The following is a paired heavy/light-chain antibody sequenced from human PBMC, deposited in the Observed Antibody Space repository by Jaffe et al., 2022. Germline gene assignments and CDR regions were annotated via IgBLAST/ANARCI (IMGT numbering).Light chain of an antibody. CDR1: KLGDEY. V-gene: IGLV3-1*01. CDR2: RDN. Sequence: SYDLTQPPSVSVSPGQTATITCSGDKLGDEYASWYQQKPGQSPVLVIYRDNKRPPGIPERFSGSSSGNTATLTISETQALDEADYYCQAWDATVLFGGGTKLTVL. CDR3: QAWDATVL. J-gene: IGLJ3*02.
Heavy chain of an antibody. J-gene: IGHJ3*02. CDR3: AREVGGYDILTGPMKDGFDI. CDR1: GYKFTSHG. V-gene: IGHV1-18*01. Sequence: QLAQSGGEVKKPGASVKVSCKASGYKFTSHGITWVRQAPGQGLEWMGWISPYNGNTRYSQGVQGRVTLTTDTSTTTAYLELRSLTSDDTAVYFCAREVGGYDILTGPMKDGFDIWGQGTLVTVSS. D-gene: IGHD3-9*01. CDR2: ISPYNGNT.